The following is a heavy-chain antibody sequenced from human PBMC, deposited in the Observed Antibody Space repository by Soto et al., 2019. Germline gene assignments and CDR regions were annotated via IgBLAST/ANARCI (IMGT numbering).Heavy chain of an antibody. J-gene: IGHJ4*02. V-gene: IGHV3-11*01. CDR1: GFVFSDYY. CDR2: IRSSGTTI. CDR3: ARFYCSGGNWDHPYFDY. Sequence: PGGSLRLSCAASGFVFSDYYMTWIRQAPGQGLEWVSYIRSSGTTIYYADAVKGRITISRDNAKNSLYLQMNSLRDEDTAVYYCARFYCSGGNWDHPYFDYWGQGTLVTVSS. D-gene: IGHD2-15*01.